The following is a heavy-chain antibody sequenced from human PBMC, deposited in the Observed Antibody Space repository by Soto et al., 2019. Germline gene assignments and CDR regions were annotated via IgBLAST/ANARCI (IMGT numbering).Heavy chain of an antibody. J-gene: IGHJ4*02. CDR1: GFTFIDYG. CDR2: ISYDGNNR. D-gene: IGHD1-20*01. Sequence: QVQLVESGGGVVQPGRSLRVSCAASGFTFIDYGIYWVRQAPGKGLEWVALISYDGNNREYGDSVKGRFTISRDNSKNTVYLQMNSLRVEDTAVYYCTFGDNSFDYWGQGTLVTVSS. CDR3: TFGDNSFDY. V-gene: IGHV3-30*03.